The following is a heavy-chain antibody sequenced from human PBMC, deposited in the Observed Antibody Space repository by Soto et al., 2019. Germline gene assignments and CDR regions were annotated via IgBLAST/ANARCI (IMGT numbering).Heavy chain of an antibody. D-gene: IGHD6-6*01. Sequence: SVKVSCKASGGTFSSYAISWVRQAPGQGLEWMGGIIPIFGTANYAQKFQGRVTITADKSTSTAYMELSSLRSEDTAVYYCARAREYSSSPEPLIYGMHIWGQGTTVTVS. V-gene: IGHV1-69*06. CDR3: ARAREYSSSPEPLIYGMHI. J-gene: IGHJ6*02. CDR2: IIPIFGTA. CDR1: GGTFSSYA.